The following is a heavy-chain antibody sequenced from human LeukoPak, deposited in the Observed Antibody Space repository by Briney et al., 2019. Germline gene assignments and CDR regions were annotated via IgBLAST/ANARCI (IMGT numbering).Heavy chain of an antibody. CDR1: GGSIRGYY. Sequence: SETLSLICNVPGGSIRGYYWSWIREPPGKGLEWIGYIYSSGSTNYNPSLKSRVTMSVDTSKNQFSLKVSSVTAADTAVYYCARVFDSGSQAYFYYMDVWGKGTTVTVSS. CDR2: IYSSGST. J-gene: IGHJ6*03. CDR3: ARVFDSGSQAYFYYMDV. V-gene: IGHV4-59*01. D-gene: IGHD3-10*01.